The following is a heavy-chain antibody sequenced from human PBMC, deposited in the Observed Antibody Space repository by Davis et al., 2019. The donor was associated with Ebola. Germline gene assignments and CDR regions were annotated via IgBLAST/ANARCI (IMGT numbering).Heavy chain of an antibody. CDR2: ISSSGSTI. CDR3: ARPNYDFWGWFDP. CDR1: GFTFSDYY. J-gene: IGHJ5*02. Sequence: GESLKISCAASGFTFSDYYMSWIRQAPGKGLGWVSYISSSGSTIYYADSVKGRFTISRDNAKNSLYLQMNSLRAEDTAVYYCARPNYDFWGWFDPWGQGTLVTVSS. D-gene: IGHD3-3*01. V-gene: IGHV3-11*04.